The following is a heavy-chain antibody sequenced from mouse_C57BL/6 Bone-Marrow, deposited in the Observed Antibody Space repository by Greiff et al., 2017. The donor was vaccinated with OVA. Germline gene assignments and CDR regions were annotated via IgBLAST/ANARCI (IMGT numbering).Heavy chain of an antibody. V-gene: IGHV1-82*01. Sequence: VQLQQSGPELVKPGASVKISCKASGYAFSSSWMNWVKQRPGKGLEWIGRIYPGDGDTNYNGKFKGQTTLTADKSSSTAYMQLSSLTSEDSAVYFCARGYYGDYWGQGTTLTVSS. CDR1: GYAFSSSW. CDR3: ARGYYGDY. CDR2: IYPGDGDT. J-gene: IGHJ2*01.